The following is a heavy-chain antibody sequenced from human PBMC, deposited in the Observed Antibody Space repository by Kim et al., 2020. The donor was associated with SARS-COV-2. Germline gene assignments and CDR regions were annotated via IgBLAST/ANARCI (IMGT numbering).Heavy chain of an antibody. V-gene: IGHV1-18*01. D-gene: IGHD3-16*01. CDR1: GYTFTSYG. Sequence: ASVKVSCKASGYTFTSYGISWVRQAPGQGLEWMGWISAYNGNTNYAQKLQGRVTMTTDTSTSTAYMELRSLRSDDTAVYYCARTYYDYVWGSYTAQKYFDYWGQGTLVTVSS. CDR2: ISAYNGNT. CDR3: ARTYYDYVWGSYTAQKYFDY. J-gene: IGHJ4*02.